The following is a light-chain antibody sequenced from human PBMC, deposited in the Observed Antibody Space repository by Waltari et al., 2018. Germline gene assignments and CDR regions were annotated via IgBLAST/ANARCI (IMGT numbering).Light chain of an antibody. CDR2: LAS. J-gene: IGKJ1*01. CDR1: QSVLYTSNNKNY. CDR3: QQYYSPPWT. V-gene: IGKV4-1*01. Sequence: DIVMTQSPDSLAVSLGERATINCKSSQSVLYTSNNKNYLAWYQQKPGQPPKLLFYLASTRGSGVPDRFSGSGSGTDFTLTISGLQAEDVAVYYCQQYYSPPWTFGQGTQVEIK.